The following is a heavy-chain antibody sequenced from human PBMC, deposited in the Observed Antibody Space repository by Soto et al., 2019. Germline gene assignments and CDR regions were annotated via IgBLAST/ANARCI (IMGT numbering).Heavy chain of an antibody. J-gene: IGHJ4*02. CDR2: MNPNTGNS. D-gene: IGHD1-1*01. CDR3: ARRAETNGWNGFGADKYYFDF. V-gene: IGHV1-8*01. Sequence: ASVKVSCKASGYTFTSYDIYWMRQATGQGLEWMGWMNPNTGNSGYAQKFQGRVTMTSDTSISTAHMELSSLRSEDTAVYYCARRAETNGWNGFGADKYYFDFWGQGTLVTVSS. CDR1: GYTFTSYD.